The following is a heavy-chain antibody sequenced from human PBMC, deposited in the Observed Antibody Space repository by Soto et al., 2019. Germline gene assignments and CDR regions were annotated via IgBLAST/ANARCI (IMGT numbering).Heavy chain of an antibody. J-gene: IGHJ6*03. D-gene: IGHD7-27*01. CDR3: ARDLSWGSNWYYYMDV. CDR2: ISSSSSVI. Sequence: EVQLVESGGVLAQPGGSRRLSCATSGFILSDCAMNWVRQAPGKGLEWVSYISSSSSVIDYADSVKGRFTVSRDNARNSLYLQMNSLRAEDTAVYYCARDLSWGSNWYYYMDVWGKGTTVTVSS. V-gene: IGHV3-48*01. CDR1: GFILSDCA.